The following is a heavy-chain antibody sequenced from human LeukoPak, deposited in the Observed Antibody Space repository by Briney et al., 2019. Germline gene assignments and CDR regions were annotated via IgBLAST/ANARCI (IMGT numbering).Heavy chain of an antibody. CDR2: IRSKAYGGTT. CDR3: TRDRVGYYEGFDY. J-gene: IGHJ4*02. CDR1: GFTFGDYA. D-gene: IGHD3-22*01. V-gene: IGHV3-49*04. Sequence: GGSLRLSCTASGFTFGDYAMSWVRQAPGEGLEWVGFIRSKAYGGTTEYAASVKGRFTISRDDSKSIAYLQMNSLKTEDTAVYYCTRDRVGYYEGFDYWGQGTLVTVSS.